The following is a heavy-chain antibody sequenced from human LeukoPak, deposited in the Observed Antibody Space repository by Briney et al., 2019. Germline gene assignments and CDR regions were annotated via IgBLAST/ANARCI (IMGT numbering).Heavy chain of an antibody. V-gene: IGHV4-59*01. CDR3: ARLVYGQQLGGPLNWFDP. CDR2: IYYSGST. J-gene: IGHJ5*02. Sequence: SETLSLTCTVSGGSISSYYWSWIRQPPGKGLEWIGYIYYSGSTNYNPSLKSRVIISVDTSKNQFSLKLSSVTAADTAVYYCARLVYGQQLGGPLNWFDPWGQGTLVTVSS. D-gene: IGHD6-13*01. CDR1: GGSISSYY.